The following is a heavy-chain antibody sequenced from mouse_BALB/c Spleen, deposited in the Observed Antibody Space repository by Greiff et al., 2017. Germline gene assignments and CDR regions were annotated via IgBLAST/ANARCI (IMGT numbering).Heavy chain of an antibody. CDR3: AGDGGAMDY. D-gene: IGHD1-1*02. V-gene: IGHV1-4*02. CDR1: GYTFTSYT. Sequence: VKLMESAAELARPGASVKMSCKASGYTFTSYTMHWVKQRPGQGLEWIGYINPSSGYTEYNQKFKDKTTLTADKSSSTAYMQLSSLTSEDSAVYYCAGDGGAMDYWGQGTSVTVSS. CDR2: INPSSGYT. J-gene: IGHJ4*01.